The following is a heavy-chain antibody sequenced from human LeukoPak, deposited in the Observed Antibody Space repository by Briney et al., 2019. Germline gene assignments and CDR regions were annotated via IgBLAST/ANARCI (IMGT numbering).Heavy chain of an antibody. CDR1: GGSVSSGSYY. CDR3: ARGVGRGAAAGLMKGGRKLHNWFDP. J-gene: IGHJ5*02. CDR2: IYYSGST. V-gene: IGHV4-61*01. D-gene: IGHD6-13*01. Sequence: PSETLSLTCTVSGGSVSSGSYYWSWIRQPPGKGLEWIGYIYYSGSTNYNPSLKSRVTISVDTSKNQFSLKLSSVTAADTAVYYCARGVGRGAAAGLMKGGRKLHNWFDPWGQGTLVTVSS.